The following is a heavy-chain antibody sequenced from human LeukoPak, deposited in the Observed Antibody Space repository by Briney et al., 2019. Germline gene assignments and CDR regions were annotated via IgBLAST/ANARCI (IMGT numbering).Heavy chain of an antibody. CDR1: GYSISRGNY. J-gene: IGHJ5*02. Sequence: SETLSLTCSVSGYSISRGNYWGWIRQSPGKGLEWIGTIYHSGSTYYNPSLKSRVTISVDTSKNQFSLRLSSVTAADTAVYYCARGCYYDFWSGYSNWFDPWGQGTLVTVSS. CDR3: ARGCYYDFWSGYSNWFDP. CDR2: IYHSGST. D-gene: IGHD3-3*01. V-gene: IGHV4-38-2*02.